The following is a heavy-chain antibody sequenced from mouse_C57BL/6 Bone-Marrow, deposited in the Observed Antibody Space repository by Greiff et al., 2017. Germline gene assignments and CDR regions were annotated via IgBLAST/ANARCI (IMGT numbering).Heavy chain of an antibody. CDR2: INYDGSST. CDR3: ARVWDGDYFDY. Sequence: EVHLVESEGGLVQPGSSMKLSCTASGFTFSDYYMAWVRQVPEKGLEWVANINYDGSSTYYLDTLKSRFIISRDNAKNILYLQMSSLKSEDTATYYCARVWDGDYFDYWGQGTTLTVSS. J-gene: IGHJ2*01. CDR1: GFTFSDYY. D-gene: IGHD4-1*01. V-gene: IGHV5-16*01.